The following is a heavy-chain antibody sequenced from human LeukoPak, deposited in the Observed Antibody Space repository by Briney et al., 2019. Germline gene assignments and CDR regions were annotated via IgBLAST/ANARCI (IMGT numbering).Heavy chain of an antibody. CDR2: ISSDGIHT. Sequence: GGSLRLSCAASGFTFSSNTMNWVRQAPGKGLEWVSSISSDGIHTFYADPVKGRFTISRDYAKNSLYLQMNSLRDEDTAVYYCSKDRPRSSFDYRGQGILVTVSS. CDR3: SKDRPRSSFDY. V-gene: IGHV3-21*01. J-gene: IGHJ4*02. CDR1: GFTFSSNT. D-gene: IGHD6-6*01.